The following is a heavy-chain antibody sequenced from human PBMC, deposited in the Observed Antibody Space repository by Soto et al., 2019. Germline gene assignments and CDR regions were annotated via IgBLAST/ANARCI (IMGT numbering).Heavy chain of an antibody. V-gene: IGHV2-5*02. CDR2: IYWDDDQ. D-gene: IGHD2-21*01. J-gene: IGHJ3*01. CDR1: GFSLSADGVG. CDR3: AHAYGGASGPNDAFDV. Sequence: QITLKESGPTLVKPTQTLTLTCTFSGFSLSADGVGVGWIRQPPGKALEWLALIYWDDDQRYSPSLKTRLTITKDTSKNRVVHTMTNMGPVDTATYYCAHAYGGASGPNDAFDVWGQGTVVTVSS.